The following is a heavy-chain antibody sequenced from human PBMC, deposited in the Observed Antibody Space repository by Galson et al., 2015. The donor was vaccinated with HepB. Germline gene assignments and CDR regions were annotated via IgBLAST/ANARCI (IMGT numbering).Heavy chain of an antibody. CDR3: ARGQYYYGSGSRKAGKVSGSAFDI. D-gene: IGHD3-10*01. CDR1: GFSFSSYA. Sequence: SLRLSCAASGFSFSSYAMHWVRQAPGKGLERVAVISHDGTNNYYADSVKGRFTISRDNSRKTMFLQMNSLRSEDTALYYCARGQYYYGSGSRKAGKVSGSAFDIWGRGTMVTVAS. CDR2: ISHDGTNN. V-gene: IGHV3-30-3*01. J-gene: IGHJ3*02.